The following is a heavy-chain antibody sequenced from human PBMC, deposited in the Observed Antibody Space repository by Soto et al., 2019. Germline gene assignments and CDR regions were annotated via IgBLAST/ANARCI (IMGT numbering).Heavy chain of an antibody. D-gene: IGHD2-15*01. V-gene: IGHV4-31*01. J-gene: IGHJ4*02. CDR2: IYHSGRT. Sequence: QVQLQESGPGLVKPSQTLSLTCTVSGGSISNGYYYWSWVRQNPGKGLEWIWHIYHSGRTYYNPSLQSPVTISVDKSKNQFSLNLSSVTAADTAVYYCARWVEVSLDYFDSWGQGTPVTVSS. CDR3: ARWVEVSLDYFDS. CDR1: GGSISNGYYY.